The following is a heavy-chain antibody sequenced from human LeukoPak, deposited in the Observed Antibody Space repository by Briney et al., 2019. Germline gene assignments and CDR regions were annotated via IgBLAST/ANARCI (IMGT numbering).Heavy chain of an antibody. CDR3: ARDRDDSSGYKVFHY. V-gene: IGHV4-59*01. CDR1: GGSISSYY. J-gene: IGHJ4*02. Sequence: SETLSLTCTVSGGSISSYYWSWIRQPPGKGLEWIGYIYYSGSTNYNPSLKSRVTISVDTSKNQFSLKLSSVTAADTAVYYCARDRDDSSGYKVFHYWGQGTLVTVSS. D-gene: IGHD3-22*01. CDR2: IYYSGST.